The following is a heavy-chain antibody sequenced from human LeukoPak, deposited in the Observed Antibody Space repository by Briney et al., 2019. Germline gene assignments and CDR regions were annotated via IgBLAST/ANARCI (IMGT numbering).Heavy chain of an antibody. CDR2: ISGSDST. V-gene: IGHV3-23*01. Sequence: PGGSLRLSCAASGFTFSSYAMSWVRQAPGKGLEWASAISGSDSTYYADSVKGRFTISRDNAKNSLYLQMNSLRAEDTALYYCARDRNYYGSGSYYPNWFDPWGQGTLVTVSS. CDR1: GFTFSSYA. CDR3: ARDRNYYGSGSYYPNWFDP. J-gene: IGHJ5*02. D-gene: IGHD3-10*01.